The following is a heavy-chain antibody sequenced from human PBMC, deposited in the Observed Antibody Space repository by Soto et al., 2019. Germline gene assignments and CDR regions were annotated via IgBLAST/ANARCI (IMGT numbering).Heavy chain of an antibody. V-gene: IGHV1-2*04. CDR1: GYTFTGYY. CDR2: INPNSGGT. J-gene: IGHJ6*02. Sequence: ASVKVSCKASGYTFTGYYMHWVRQAPGQGLEWMGWINPNSGGTNYAQKFQGWVTMTRDTSISTAYMELSRLRSDDTAVYYCERVRAPPLVNAARQYYYYYYGMDVWGQGTTVTVSS. CDR3: ERVRAPPLVNAARQYYYYYYGMDV. D-gene: IGHD6-6*01.